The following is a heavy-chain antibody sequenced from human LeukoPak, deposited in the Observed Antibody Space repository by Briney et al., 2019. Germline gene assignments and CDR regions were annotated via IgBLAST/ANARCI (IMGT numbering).Heavy chain of an antibody. Sequence: GGSLRLSCAASGFTFSSNAMSWVRQAPGKGLEWVSAVSGSGSSTFYADSVKGRFTISRDNSENTLFLQMSSLRAEDTAVYYCAKLIIAPEGYEYFPHWGRAPWSPSPQ. J-gene: IGHJ1*01. V-gene: IGHV3-23*01. CDR1: GFTFSSNA. CDR2: VSGSGSST. CDR3: AKLIIAPEGYEYFPH. D-gene: IGHD6-13*01.